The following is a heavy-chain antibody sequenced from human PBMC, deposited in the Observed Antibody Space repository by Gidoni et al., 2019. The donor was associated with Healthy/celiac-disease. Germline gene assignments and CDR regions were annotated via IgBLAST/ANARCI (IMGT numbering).Heavy chain of an antibody. CDR2: IYYSGST. J-gene: IGHJ4*02. V-gene: IGHV4-59*01. CDR1: GGSISSYY. Sequence: QVQLQESGPGLVKPSETLSLTCTVSGGSISSYYWSWIRQPPGKGLEWIGYIYYSGSTNYNPSLKSRVTISVDTSKNQFSLKLSSVTAADTAVYYCARGVGYSGMDYWGQGTLVTVSS. D-gene: IGHD3-10*01. CDR3: ARGVGYSGMDY.